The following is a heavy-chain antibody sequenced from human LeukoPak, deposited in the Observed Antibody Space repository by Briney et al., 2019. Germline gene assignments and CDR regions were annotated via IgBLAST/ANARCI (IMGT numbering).Heavy chain of an antibody. CDR1: GGSFSGYY. D-gene: IGHD2-21*02. J-gene: IGHJ1*01. V-gene: IGHV4-34*01. Sequence: SETLSLTCAVSGGSFSGYYWSWIRQPPGRGLEWIGEVHLSGASNYNPSLKSRVNMSIDKSRNQLSLELTSVTAADTAMYYCVRESGACSPFGFWGQGTLVTVSS. CDR2: VHLSGAS. CDR3: VRESGACSPFGF.